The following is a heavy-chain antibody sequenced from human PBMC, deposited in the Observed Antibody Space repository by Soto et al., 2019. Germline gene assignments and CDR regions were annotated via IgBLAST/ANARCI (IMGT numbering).Heavy chain of an antibody. CDR3: ASEGLVSSYFDY. Sequence: QLQLQESGPGLVKPSETLSLTCTVSGGSISSSSYYWGWIRQPPGKGLEWIGSIYYSGSTYYNPSLKSRVTISVDTSKNQFSLKLSSVTAADTAVYYCASEGLVSSYFDYWGQGTLVTVSS. J-gene: IGHJ4*02. V-gene: IGHV4-39*01. CDR2: IYYSGST. CDR1: GGSISSSSYY.